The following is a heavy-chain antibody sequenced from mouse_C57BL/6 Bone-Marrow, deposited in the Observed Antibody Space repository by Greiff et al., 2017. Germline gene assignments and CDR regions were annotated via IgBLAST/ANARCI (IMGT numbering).Heavy chain of an antibody. D-gene: IGHD3-3*01. J-gene: IGHJ4*01. V-gene: IGHV1-64*01. CDR1: GYTFTSYW. CDR2: IHPNSGST. Sequence: VQLQQPGAELVKPGASVKLSCKASGYTFTSYWMHWVKQRPGQGLEWIGMIHPNSGSTNYNEKFKSKATLTVDKSSSTAYMQLSSLTSEDPAVYYCARGQSYAMDYWGQGTSVTVSS. CDR3: ARGQSYAMDY.